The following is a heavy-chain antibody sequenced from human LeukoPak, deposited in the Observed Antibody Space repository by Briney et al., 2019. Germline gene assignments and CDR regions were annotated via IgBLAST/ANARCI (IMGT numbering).Heavy chain of an antibody. CDR2: ITDSGNNT. J-gene: IGHJ6*02. V-gene: IGHV3-23*01. D-gene: IGHD3-10*01. CDR3: AKGLDYHGSGSYRDYYYYYGTDA. CDR1: GFTFSSYA. Sequence: GGSLRLSCAASGFTFSSYAMSWVRQAPGKGLEWVSVITDSGNNTYYTGSVKGRFTISRDNSRSTLYLQMNSLRAEDTAVYCCAKGLDYHGSGSYRDYYYYYGTDAWGHGTTVTVSS.